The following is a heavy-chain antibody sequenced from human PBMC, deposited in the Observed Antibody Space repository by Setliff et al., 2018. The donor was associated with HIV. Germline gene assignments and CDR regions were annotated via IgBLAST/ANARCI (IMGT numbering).Heavy chain of an antibody. D-gene: IGHD2-15*01. CDR3: ARDFHVLGYCSADSCPYDASDV. Sequence: ASVKVSCKASGYTFTGYYMHWVRQAPGQGLEWMGRIISILGTPNYSHKFQGRVTITADKSTTTTYMELSSLRSDDTAIYYCARDFHVLGYCSADSCPYDASDVWGQGTMVTVSS. CDR1: GYTFTGYY. CDR2: IISILGTP. V-gene: IGHV1-69*08. J-gene: IGHJ3*01.